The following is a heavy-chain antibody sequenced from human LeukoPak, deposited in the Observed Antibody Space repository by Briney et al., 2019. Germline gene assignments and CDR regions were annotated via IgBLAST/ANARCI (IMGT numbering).Heavy chain of an antibody. D-gene: IGHD2-15*01. J-gene: IGHJ5*02. CDR3: AKGDVVVVAATPSWFDP. V-gene: IGHV3-23*01. CDR2: ISGSGGST. Sequence: WXRQAPGKXXEWVSAISGSGGSTYYADSVKGRFTISRDNSKNTLYLQMNSLRAEDTAVYYCAKGDVVVVAATPSWFDPWGQGTLVTVSS.